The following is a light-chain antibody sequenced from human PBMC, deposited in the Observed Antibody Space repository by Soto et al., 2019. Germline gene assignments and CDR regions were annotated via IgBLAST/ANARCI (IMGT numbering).Light chain of an antibody. V-gene: IGKV1-5*03. CDR1: QTISSW. CDR3: QHYNSYSEA. Sequence: DIQMTQPPSTLSGSVGDRVTITCRASQTISSWLAWYQQKPWKAPKLLIYKASTLKSGVPSRFSGSGSGTEFTLTISSLQPDDFATYYCQHYNSYSEAFGQGTKVELK. J-gene: IGKJ1*01. CDR2: KAS.